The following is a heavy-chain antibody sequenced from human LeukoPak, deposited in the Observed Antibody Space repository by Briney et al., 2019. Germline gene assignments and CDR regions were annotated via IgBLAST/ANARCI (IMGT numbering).Heavy chain of an antibody. CDR3: ARGVWAPFDS. D-gene: IGHD7-27*01. Sequence: GGSLRLSCAASGFSLSNYWMNWVRQAPGKGLEWVANIKQDGSEKNYVDSVKGRFSISRDDAKNSLILQMNSLRDEDTAVYYCARGVWAPFDSWGQGTLVSVSS. CDR1: GFSLSNYW. V-gene: IGHV3-7*01. CDR2: IKQDGSEK. J-gene: IGHJ4*02.